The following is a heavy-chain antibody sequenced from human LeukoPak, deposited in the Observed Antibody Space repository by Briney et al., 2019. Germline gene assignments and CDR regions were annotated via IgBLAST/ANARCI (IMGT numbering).Heavy chain of an antibody. V-gene: IGHV3-30-3*01. J-gene: IGHJ4*02. Sequence: GGSLRLSCAASGFIFSSYAMHWVRQAPGKGLEWVAVVSYLGNDKFYADSVKGRFTISKDNSNNTVYLEINSLRSEDTAVYYCARPLERRLIHYFDFWGPGTLVTVSS. CDR2: VSYLGNDK. CDR1: GFIFSSYA. D-gene: IGHD6-25*01. CDR3: ARPLERRLIHYFDF.